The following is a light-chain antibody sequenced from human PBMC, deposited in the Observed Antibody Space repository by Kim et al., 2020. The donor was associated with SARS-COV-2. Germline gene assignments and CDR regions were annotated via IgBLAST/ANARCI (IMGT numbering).Light chain of an antibody. CDR1: SLRSYY. CDR3: NSRDSSGNHHVV. V-gene: IGLV3-19*01. J-gene: IGLJ2*01. Sequence: LGQTVRITCQGDSLRSYYASWYQQKPGQAPVLVIYGKNNRPSGIPDRFSGSSSGNTASLTITGAQAEDEADYYCNSRDSSGNHHVVFGGGNKVTVL. CDR2: GKN.